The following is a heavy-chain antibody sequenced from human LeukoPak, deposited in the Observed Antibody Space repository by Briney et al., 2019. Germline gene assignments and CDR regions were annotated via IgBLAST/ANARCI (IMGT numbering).Heavy chain of an antibody. V-gene: IGHV5-51*01. CDR1: GYSFTSYW. CDR2: IYPGDSDT. CDR3: ARSQSGSYSPFDY. D-gene: IGHD1-26*01. J-gene: IGHJ4*02. Sequence: GESLKISCKGSGYSFTSYWIGWVRQMPGKGLEWMGIIYPGDSDTRYSPSFQGQVTISADKSISTAYPQWSSLKASDTAMYYCARSQSGSYSPFDYWGQGTLVTVSS.